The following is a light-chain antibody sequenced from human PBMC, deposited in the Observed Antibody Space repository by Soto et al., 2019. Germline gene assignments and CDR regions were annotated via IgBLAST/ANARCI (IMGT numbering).Light chain of an antibody. CDR2: DAS. CDR3: QHYNTDSPGT. J-gene: IGKJ1*01. Sequence: DIQMTQTPATLSAFAGDRVTVTCRASQSVSSWVAWYQEKPGRGPKLLIYDASTWQSGVPSRFIGSGSGTEFTLTITSLQPDDFATYYCQHYNTDSPGTCGQGTRVEVK. V-gene: IGKV1-5*01. CDR1: QSVSSW.